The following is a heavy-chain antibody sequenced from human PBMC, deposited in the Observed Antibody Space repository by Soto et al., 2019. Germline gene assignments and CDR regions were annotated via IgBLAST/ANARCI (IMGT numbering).Heavy chain of an antibody. D-gene: IGHD6-13*01. J-gene: IGHJ4*02. CDR3: ARVAAAIDY. CDR2: IYYSGST. CDR1: GGSISSYY. Sequence: SETLSLTCTVSGGSISSYYWSWIRQPPGKGLEWIGYIYYSGSTNYNPSLKSRVTISVDTSKNQFSLKLSSVTAADTAVYYCARVAAAIDYWGQGALVTVSS. V-gene: IGHV4-59*01.